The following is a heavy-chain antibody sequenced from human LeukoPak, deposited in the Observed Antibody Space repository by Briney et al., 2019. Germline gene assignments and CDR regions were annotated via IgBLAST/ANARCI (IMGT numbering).Heavy chain of an antibody. J-gene: IGHJ4*02. Sequence: PGGSLRLSCAASGFTFSSYAMHWVRQAPGKGLEYVSAISSNGGSTYYANSVKGRFTISRDNAKNSLYLQMNSLRAEDTAVYYCARGRSPFWSGYSEYYFDYWGQGTLVTVSS. D-gene: IGHD3-3*01. V-gene: IGHV3-64*01. CDR1: GFTFSSYA. CDR2: ISSNGGST. CDR3: ARGRSPFWSGYSEYYFDY.